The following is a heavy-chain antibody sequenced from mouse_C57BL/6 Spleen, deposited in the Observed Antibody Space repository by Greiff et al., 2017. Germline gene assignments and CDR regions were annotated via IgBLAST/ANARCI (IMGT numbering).Heavy chain of an antibody. CDR2: ISSGSSTI. V-gene: IGHV5-17*01. CDR1: GFTFSDYG. Sequence: EVHLVESGGGLVKPGGSLKLSCAASGFTFSDYGMHWVRQAPEKGLEWVAYISSGSSTIYYADTVKGRFTISRDNAKDTLFLQRTSLSSEDTAMYYCARNYYGSSGYFDYWGQGTTLTVSS. CDR3: ARNYYGSSGYFDY. D-gene: IGHD1-1*01. J-gene: IGHJ2*01.